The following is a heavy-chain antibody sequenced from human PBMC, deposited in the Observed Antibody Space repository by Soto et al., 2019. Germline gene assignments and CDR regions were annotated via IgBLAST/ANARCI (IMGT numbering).Heavy chain of an antibody. CDR2: IWYDGSNK. V-gene: IGHV3-33*01. CDR3: ARDFPQYSSGPFDY. D-gene: IGHD6-19*01. J-gene: IGHJ4*02. CDR1: GFTFSSYG. Sequence: GGSLRLSCSASGFTFSSYGMHWVRQTPGKGLEWVAVIWYDGSNKYYADSVKGRFTISRDNSKNTLYLQMNSLRAEDTAVYYCARDFPQYSSGPFDYWGQGTLVTVSS.